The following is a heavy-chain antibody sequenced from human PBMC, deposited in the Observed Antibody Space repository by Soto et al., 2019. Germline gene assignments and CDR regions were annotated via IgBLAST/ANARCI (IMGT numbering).Heavy chain of an antibody. D-gene: IGHD4-17*01. CDR3: TTAPTDYGDYYYYGMDV. Sequence: GGSLRLSCAASGFTFSNAWMSWVRQAPGKGLEWVGRIKSKTDGGTTDYAAPVKGRFTISRDDSKNTLYLQMNSLKTEDTAVYYCTTAPTDYGDYYYYGMDVWGQGTTVTVSS. V-gene: IGHV3-15*01. J-gene: IGHJ6*02. CDR1: GFTFSNAW. CDR2: IKSKTDGGTT.